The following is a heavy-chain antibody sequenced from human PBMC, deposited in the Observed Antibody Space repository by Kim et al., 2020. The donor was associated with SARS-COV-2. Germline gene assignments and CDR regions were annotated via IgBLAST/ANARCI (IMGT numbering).Heavy chain of an antibody. Sequence: GGSLRLSCVASGLTFSSRWMHWVRQSPGKGLVWVSRIKSDGSDIIYADSVKGRFTISRDNAKNTLYLQMNSLRAEDTAVYYCASDPDYGGYSRKDYWGRGTLVTVS. CDR2: IKSDGSDI. CDR1: GLTFSSRW. J-gene: IGHJ4*02. CDR3: ASDPDYGGYSRKDY. V-gene: IGHV3-74*01. D-gene: IGHD4-17*01.